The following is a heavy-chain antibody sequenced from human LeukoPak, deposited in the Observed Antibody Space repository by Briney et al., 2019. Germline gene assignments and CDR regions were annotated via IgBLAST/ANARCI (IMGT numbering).Heavy chain of an antibody. CDR2: IYTDGRTT. J-gene: IGHJ3*01. Sequence: GGSLRLSCAASRLTFSNYWMHWVRQAPGKGLEWVSLIYTDGRTTFYADSVQGRFTISRDNARNTLYLQMNSPRAGDTAVYYCASLSGSRGSAFDVWGQGTMVTVSS. D-gene: IGHD1-26*01. V-gene: IGHV3-74*01. CDR3: ASLSGSRGSAFDV. CDR1: RLTFSNYW.